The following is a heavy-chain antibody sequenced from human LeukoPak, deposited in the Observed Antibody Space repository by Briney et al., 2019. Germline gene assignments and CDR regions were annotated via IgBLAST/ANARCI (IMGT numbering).Heavy chain of an antibody. Sequence: GGSLRLSCAASGFTVSSNYMSWVRQAPGKGLEWVSVLYSGGSTYYADSVKGRFTISRDNSKNTLYLQMNSLRAEDTAVYYCARETSGSYYLNDAFDIWGQGTMVTVSS. J-gene: IGHJ3*02. CDR2: LYSGGST. CDR3: ARETSGSYYLNDAFDI. D-gene: IGHD1-26*01. V-gene: IGHV3-53*05. CDR1: GFTVSSNY.